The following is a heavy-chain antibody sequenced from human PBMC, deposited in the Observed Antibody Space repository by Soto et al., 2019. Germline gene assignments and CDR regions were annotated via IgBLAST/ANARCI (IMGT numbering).Heavy chain of an antibody. D-gene: IGHD3-3*01. CDR3: AKLKGGLGRFYGMDA. V-gene: IGHV3-23*04. J-gene: IGHJ6*02. CDR1: GFSFRNYA. CDR2: ISSGGGTT. Sequence: DEQLVESGGGSLQPGGSLRLSCAASGFSFRNYAMTWVRQSPGKGLEWVSLISSGGGTTNYADSVKGRFSISRDNSQNMLYLQMNGLRGEDPDLYYCAKLKGGLGRFYGMDAWGQGTMVIVSS.